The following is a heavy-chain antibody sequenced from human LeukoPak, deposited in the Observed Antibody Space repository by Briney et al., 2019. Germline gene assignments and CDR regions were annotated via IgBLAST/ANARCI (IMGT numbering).Heavy chain of an antibody. Sequence: PGGSLRLSCAASGFTFSNYWMHWVRQAPGKGLVWVSRINSDGINTSYADSVKGRFTISRDNAKNTLNLQMNSLRAEDTAVYYCAREDGVVVVAATAAFDIWGQGTMVTVSS. V-gene: IGHV3-74*01. CDR1: GFTFSNYW. CDR2: INSDGINT. CDR3: AREDGVVVVAATAAFDI. J-gene: IGHJ3*02. D-gene: IGHD2-15*01.